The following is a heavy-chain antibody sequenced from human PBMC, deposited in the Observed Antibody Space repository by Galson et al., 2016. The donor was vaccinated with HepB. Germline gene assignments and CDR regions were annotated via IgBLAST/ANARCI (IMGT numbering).Heavy chain of an antibody. Sequence: SVKVSCKASGYTFTDYYMHWVRQAPGQGLEWMGWINPNSGGTNFAQKFQGRVTMTRDTSISTAYMELNGLTSDDTAVYYCATGDEAYRPWGQGTLVTVSS. J-gene: IGHJ5*02. CDR2: INPNSGGT. CDR1: GYTFTDYY. V-gene: IGHV1-2*02. D-gene: IGHD2-2*01. CDR3: ATGDEAYRP.